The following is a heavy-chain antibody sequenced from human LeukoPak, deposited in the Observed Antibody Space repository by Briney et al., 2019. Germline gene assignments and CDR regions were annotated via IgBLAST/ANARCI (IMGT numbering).Heavy chain of an antibody. D-gene: IGHD3-16*01. CDR1: GFTFSRYW. Sequence: TGGSLRLSCAASGFTFSRYWMSWVRQAPGKGLEWVANIKQDGSAKYYGDSVEGRFTISRDNAKNSLYLQMNSLRAEDTAVYYCARWGGGFGYWGQGTLVTVSS. CDR3: ARWGGGFGY. V-gene: IGHV3-7*04. CDR2: IKQDGSAK. J-gene: IGHJ4*02.